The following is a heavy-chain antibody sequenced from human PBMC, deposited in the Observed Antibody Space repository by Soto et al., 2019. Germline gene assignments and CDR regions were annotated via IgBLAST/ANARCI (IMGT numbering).Heavy chain of an antibody. V-gene: IGHV4-30-4*01. D-gene: IGHD3-10*01. CDR1: GDSMGSGDYY. Sequence: QVQLQESGPGLVTPSQTLSLTCTVSGDSMGSGDYYWTWIRQPPGKGLEGIGYIYYIGTTFYNPSLESRVNISIDPSKHLFSLRLTSVTAADTAVYYCSRGSTYYGFLTWGQGTLVTVSS. CDR2: IYYIGTT. J-gene: IGHJ5*02. CDR3: SRGSTYYGFLT.